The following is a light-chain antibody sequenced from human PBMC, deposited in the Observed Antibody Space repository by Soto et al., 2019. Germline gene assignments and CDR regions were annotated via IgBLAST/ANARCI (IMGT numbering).Light chain of an antibody. CDR3: AAWDDSLNVHYV. J-gene: IGLJ1*01. CDR2: SNN. CDR1: SSNIGSNT. V-gene: IGLV1-44*01. Sequence: QSALTQPPSASGTPGQRVTISCSGSSSNIGSNTVNWYQQLPGTAPKLLIYSNNQRPSGVPDRFSGSKSGTSASLAISGLQSEDEADYYCAAWDDSLNVHYVFGTGTKLTVL.